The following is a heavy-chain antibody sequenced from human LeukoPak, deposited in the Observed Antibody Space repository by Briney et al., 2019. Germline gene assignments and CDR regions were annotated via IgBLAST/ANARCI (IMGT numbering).Heavy chain of an antibody. D-gene: IGHD5-12*01. CDR3: ARVMRDGYNSNWFDP. CDR2: ISSNGGST. V-gene: IGHV3-64*01. J-gene: IGHJ5*02. CDR1: GFTFSSYA. Sequence: GGSLRLSCAASGFTFSSYAMHWVRQAPGKGLEYVSAISSNGGSTYYANSVKGRFTISRDNSKNTLYLQMGSLGAEDMAVYYCARVMRDGYNSNWFDPWGQGTLVTVSS.